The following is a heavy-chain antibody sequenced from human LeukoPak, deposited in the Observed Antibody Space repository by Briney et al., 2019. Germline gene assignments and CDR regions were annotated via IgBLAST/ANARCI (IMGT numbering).Heavy chain of an antibody. D-gene: IGHD6-19*01. CDR3: AKDIASGGGWPYYYYMDI. J-gene: IGHJ6*03. Sequence: GRSLRLSCAASGFTFDDYAMHWVRQAPGKGLEWVSGISWNSGNIGYADSVKGRFTISRDNAKNSLYLQMNSLRAEDTALYYCAKDIASGGGWPYYYYMDIWGKGTTVSVSS. V-gene: IGHV3-9*01. CDR2: ISWNSGNI. CDR1: GFTFDDYA.